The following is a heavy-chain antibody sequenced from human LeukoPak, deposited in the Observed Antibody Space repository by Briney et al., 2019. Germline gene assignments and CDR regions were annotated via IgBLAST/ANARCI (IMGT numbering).Heavy chain of an antibody. CDR3: ARGKPEPASELGYCSSTSCLSAYYFDY. V-gene: IGHV1-69*05. D-gene: IGHD2-2*01. CDR1: GGTFSSYA. CDR2: IIPIFGTA. J-gene: IGHJ4*02. Sequence: ASVKVSCKASGGTFSSYAISWVRQAPGQGLEWMGGIIPIFGTANYAQKFQGRVTITTDESTSTAYMELSSLRSEDTAVYYCARGKPEPASELGYCSSTSCLSAYYFDYWGQGTLVTVSS.